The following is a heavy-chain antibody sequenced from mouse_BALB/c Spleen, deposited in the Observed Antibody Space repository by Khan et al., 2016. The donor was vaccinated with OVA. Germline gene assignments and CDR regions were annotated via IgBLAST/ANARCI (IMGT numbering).Heavy chain of an antibody. J-gene: IGHJ2*01. CDR3: ARMNA. V-gene: IGHV14-3*02. CDR2: IDPANGNT. Sequence: VQLKQSGAELVKPGASVKLSCTASGFNFKDYYMHWVKQRPEQGLEWIGRIDPANGNTKYDQKFQGKATITADTSSNTAYLQLSSLTSEDTAVYCCARMNAWGQGTTLTVSS. CDR1: GFNFKDYY.